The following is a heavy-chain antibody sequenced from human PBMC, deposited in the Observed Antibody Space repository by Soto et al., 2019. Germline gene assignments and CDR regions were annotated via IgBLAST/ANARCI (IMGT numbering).Heavy chain of an antibody. CDR2: INHSGST. CDR3: ARGRRGVRGVIIGGFYYFDY. V-gene: IGHV4-34*01. CDR1: GGSFSCYY. J-gene: IGHJ4*02. Sequence: PSETLSLTCAVYGGSFSCYYWSWIRQPPGKGLEWIGEINHSGSTNYNPSLKSRVTISVDTSKNQFSLKLSSVTAADTAVYYCARGRRGVRGVIIGGFYYFDYWGQGTLVTVSS. D-gene: IGHD3-10*01.